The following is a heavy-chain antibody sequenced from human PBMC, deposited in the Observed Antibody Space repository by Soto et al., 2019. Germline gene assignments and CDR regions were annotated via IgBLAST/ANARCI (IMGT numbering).Heavy chain of an antibody. CDR3: MKGSVGSRPYYFDH. J-gene: IGHJ4*02. V-gene: IGHV3-23*01. D-gene: IGHD2-15*01. CDR1: GFTFSSYA. Sequence: GGSLRLSCAGSGFTFSSYAMSWVRQAPGKGLEWVSAINDNGGSTWYADSVKGRFTISRDNSMNTLYLQTNSLRGEDTAVYYCMKGSVGSRPYYFDHWGQGTLVTVSS. CDR2: INDNGGST.